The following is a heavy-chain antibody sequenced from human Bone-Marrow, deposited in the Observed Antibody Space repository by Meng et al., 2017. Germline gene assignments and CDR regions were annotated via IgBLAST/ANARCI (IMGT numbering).Heavy chain of an antibody. D-gene: IGHD2-15*01. Sequence: SVKVSCKASGGTFSSYAISWVRQAPGQGLEWMGGIIPIFGTANYAQKFQGRVTITADESTSTAYMELSSLRSEDTAVYYCARELGYCSGGSCYFFDYWGQGTRVTCFS. J-gene: IGHJ4*02. CDR2: IIPIFGTA. CDR1: GGTFSSYA. V-gene: IGHV1-69*13. CDR3: ARELGYCSGGSCYFFDY.